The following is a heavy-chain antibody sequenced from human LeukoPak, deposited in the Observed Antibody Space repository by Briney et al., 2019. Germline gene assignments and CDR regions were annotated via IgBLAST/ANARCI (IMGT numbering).Heavy chain of an antibody. CDR1: GFTFSSYG. Sequence: SGGSLRLSCAASGFTFSSYGMHWVRQAPGKGLEWVAFIRYDGSNKYYADSVKGRLTISRDNSKNTLYLQMNSLRAEDTAVYYCAKDEYSGSYYAVDYWGQGTLVTVSS. J-gene: IGHJ4*02. V-gene: IGHV3-30*02. CDR2: IRYDGSNK. CDR3: AKDEYSGSYYAVDY. D-gene: IGHD1-26*01.